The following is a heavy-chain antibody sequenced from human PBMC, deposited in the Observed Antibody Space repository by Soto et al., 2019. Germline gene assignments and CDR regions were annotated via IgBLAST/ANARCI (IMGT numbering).Heavy chain of an antibody. CDR3: ARGGGFGANYYFDY. Sequence: GGSLRLSCAASGFTVSSNYMSWVRQAPGKGLEWVSVIYSGGSTYYADSVKGRFTISRDNSKNTLYLQMNSLRAEDTAVYYCARGGGFGANYYFDYWGQGTPVTVSS. D-gene: IGHD3-10*01. J-gene: IGHJ4*02. CDR1: GFTVSSNY. CDR2: IYSGGST. V-gene: IGHV3-53*01.